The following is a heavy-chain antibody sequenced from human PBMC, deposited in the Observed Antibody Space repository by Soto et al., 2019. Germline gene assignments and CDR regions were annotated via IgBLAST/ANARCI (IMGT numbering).Heavy chain of an antibody. Sequence: GSLRLSCSASGFIFINYAVHWVRQTPGKGLEYVSTISGNGDTTYYADSVKGRFTISRDNSKNTLYLQMSSLRIEDTAVYYCVKPQDYYYDSVAYYSAWGQGTLVTVSS. CDR3: VKPQDYYYDSVAYYSA. J-gene: IGHJ5*02. D-gene: IGHD3-22*01. CDR2: ISGNGDTT. CDR1: GFIFINYA. V-gene: IGHV3-64D*06.